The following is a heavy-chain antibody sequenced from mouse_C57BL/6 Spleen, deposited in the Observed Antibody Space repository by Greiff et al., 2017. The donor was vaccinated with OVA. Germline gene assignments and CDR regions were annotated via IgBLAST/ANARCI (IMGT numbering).Heavy chain of an antibody. J-gene: IGHJ2*01. CDR3: ARRVTGGYYFDY. V-gene: IGHV1-50*01. CDR2: IDPSDSYT. D-gene: IGHD4-1*01. CDR1: GYTFTSYW. Sequence: VQLKQPGAELVKPGASVKLSCKASGYTFTSYWMQWVKQRPGQGLEWIGEIDPSDSYTNYNQKFKGKATLTVDTSSSTAYMQLSSLTSEDSAVYYCARRVTGGYYFDYWGQGTTLTVSS.